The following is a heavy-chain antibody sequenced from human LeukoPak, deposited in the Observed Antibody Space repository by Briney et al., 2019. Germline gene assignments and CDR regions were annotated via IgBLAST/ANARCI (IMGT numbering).Heavy chain of an antibody. D-gene: IGHD1-26*01. Sequence: GGSLRLSCAASGFTFSSSWMNWVRQAPGKGLEWVANVNQDGSQKYYVDSVKGRFTISRDNAKNSLYLQMSSLRAEDTAVYYCAKDRNSGSYLADYWGQGTLVTVSS. J-gene: IGHJ4*02. CDR1: GFTFSSSW. CDR2: VNQDGSQK. V-gene: IGHV3-7*01. CDR3: AKDRNSGSYLADY.